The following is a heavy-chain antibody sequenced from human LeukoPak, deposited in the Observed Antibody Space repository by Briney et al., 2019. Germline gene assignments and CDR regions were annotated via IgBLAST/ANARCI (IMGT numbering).Heavy chain of an antibody. CDR3: ASGGDYYGSGSSQINYYYYMDV. CDR1: GFTVSSNY. D-gene: IGHD3-10*01. Sequence: GGSLRLSCAASGFTVSSNYMSWVRQAPGKGLEWVSVIYSGGSTYYADSVKGRFTISRDNSKNTLYLQMNSLRAENTAVYYCASGGDYYGSGSSQINYYYYMDVWGKGTTVTISS. CDR2: IYSGGST. V-gene: IGHV3-66*01. J-gene: IGHJ6*03.